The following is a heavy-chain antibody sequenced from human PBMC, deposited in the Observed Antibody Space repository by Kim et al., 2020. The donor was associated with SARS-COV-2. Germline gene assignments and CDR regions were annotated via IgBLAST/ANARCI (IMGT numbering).Heavy chain of an antibody. CDR3: ARAKGYLDYFDY. CDR2: ISYDGSNK. V-gene: IGHV3-30*04. Sequence: GGSLRLSCAASGFTFSSYAMHWVRQAPGKGLEWVAVISYDGSNKYYADSVKGRFTISRDNSKNTLYLQMNSLRAEDTAVYYCARAKGYLDYFDYWGQGTLVTVSS. D-gene: IGHD1-1*01. J-gene: IGHJ4*02. CDR1: GFTFSSYA.